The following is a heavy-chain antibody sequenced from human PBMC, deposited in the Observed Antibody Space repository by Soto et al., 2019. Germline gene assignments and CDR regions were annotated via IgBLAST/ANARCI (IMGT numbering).Heavy chain of an antibody. Sequence: QVQLVQSGAEVKKPGSSVKVSCKAPGGSFSSYAINWVRQAPGQGLEWMGGIIPMSATRTYAQKFQDRVTITADESSTTFYMELSSLQSEDTAVYYCARPIRYYDVWRDYPPFDYWGQGTLVTVSS. CDR3: ARPIRYYDVWRDYPPFDY. CDR1: GGSFSSYA. J-gene: IGHJ4*02. CDR2: IIPMSATR. V-gene: IGHV1-69*01. D-gene: IGHD3-3*01.